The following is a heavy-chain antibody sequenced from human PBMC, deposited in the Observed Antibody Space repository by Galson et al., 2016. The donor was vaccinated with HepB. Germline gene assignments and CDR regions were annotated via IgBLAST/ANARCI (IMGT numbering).Heavy chain of an antibody. CDR2: TYYRSRWYN. Sequence: AISGDSVSSNSAAWTWIRQSPLRGLEWLGRTYYRSRWYNDYAVSVKSRISIHPDTSKNQFSLQLNSVTPEDTAVYYCARVRCSTFRCQNWFDPWGQGTLVTVSS. J-gene: IGHJ5*02. D-gene: IGHD2/OR15-2a*01. CDR3: ARVRCSTFRCQNWFDP. V-gene: IGHV6-1*01. CDR1: GDSVSSNSAA.